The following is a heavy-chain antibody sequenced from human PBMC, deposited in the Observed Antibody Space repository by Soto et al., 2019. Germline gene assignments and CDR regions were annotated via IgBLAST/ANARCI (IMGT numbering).Heavy chain of an antibody. CDR2: IYSNGDT. D-gene: IGHD6-6*01. J-gene: IGHJ6*02. CDR3: ARRGGSSSGYYYYAMDV. Sequence: PSETLSLTCSVSGGSISGGYYWSWIRQHPGKGLEWIGYIYSNGDTYYNPSLKSRVTISVDTSKNQFSLNLTSVTAADTAVYYCARRGGSSSGYYYYAMDVWGQGTTVTVSS. CDR1: GGSISGGYY. V-gene: IGHV4-31*03.